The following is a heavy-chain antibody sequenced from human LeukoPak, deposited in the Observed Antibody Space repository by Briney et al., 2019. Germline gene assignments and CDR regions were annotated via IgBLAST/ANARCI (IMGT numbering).Heavy chain of an antibody. CDR3: AKLDY. V-gene: IGHV3-9*01. J-gene: IGHJ4*02. Sequence: GGSLRLSCAASGFTFDDYAMQWVRQAPGKGLEWVSGISWNSGSIGYADSVKGRFTISRDNAKNSLYLQMNSLRAEDTALYYCAKLDYWGQGTLVTVSS. CDR2: ISWNSGSI. CDR1: GFTFDDYA.